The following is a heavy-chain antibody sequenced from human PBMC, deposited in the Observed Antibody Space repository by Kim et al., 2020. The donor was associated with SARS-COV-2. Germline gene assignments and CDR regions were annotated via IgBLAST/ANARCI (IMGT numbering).Heavy chain of an antibody. Sequence: TDYAGPVKGRFTISRDDSKNTLYLQTNSLKTEDTAVYYCTTDLGSGSFDYWGQGTLVTVSS. D-gene: IGHD3-10*01. J-gene: IGHJ4*02. CDR3: TTDLGSGSFDY. CDR2: T. V-gene: IGHV3-15*01.